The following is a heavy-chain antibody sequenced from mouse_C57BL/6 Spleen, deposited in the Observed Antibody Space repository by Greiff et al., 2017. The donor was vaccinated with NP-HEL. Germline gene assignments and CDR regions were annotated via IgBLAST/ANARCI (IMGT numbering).Heavy chain of an antibody. CDR3: AHGYQYWYFDV. CDR2: IDPSDSET. J-gene: IGHJ1*03. Sequence: QVHVKQPGAELVRPGSSVKLSCKASGYTFTSYWMHWVKQRPIQGLEWIGNIDPSDSETHYNQKFKDKATLTVDKSSSTAYMQLSSLTSEDSAVYYCAHGYQYWYFDVWGTGTTVTVSS. D-gene: IGHD2-2*01. V-gene: IGHV1-52*01. CDR1: GYTFTSYW.